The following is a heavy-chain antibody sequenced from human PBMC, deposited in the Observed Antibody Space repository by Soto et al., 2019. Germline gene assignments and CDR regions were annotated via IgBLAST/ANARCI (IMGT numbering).Heavy chain of an antibody. CDR2: INPNGGST. CDR3: AREKWLVRRNDPFDI. J-gene: IGHJ3*02. Sequence: QVQLVQSGAEVKKPGASVKVSCKASGYTFINYYMHWVRQAPGQGLEWMGIINPNGGSTTYAQKFQGRVTLTGDTSTNTVNMELSSLRSEDTAVYYCAREKWLVRRNDPFDIWGQGTMVTVSS. D-gene: IGHD6-19*01. CDR1: GYTFINYY. V-gene: IGHV1-46*01.